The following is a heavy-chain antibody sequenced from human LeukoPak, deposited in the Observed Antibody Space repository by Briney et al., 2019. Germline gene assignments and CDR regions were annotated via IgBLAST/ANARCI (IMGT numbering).Heavy chain of an antibody. J-gene: IGHJ4*02. CDR2: ISGSGGST. D-gene: IGHD2-2*01. CDR3: ANAGAIVVVPAAEYFDY. CDR1: GFTFSSYA. V-gene: IGHV3-23*01. Sequence: GGSLRLSCAASGFTFSSYAMSWARQAPGKGLEWVSAISGSGGSTYYADSVKGRFTISRDNSKNTLYLQMNSLRAEDTAVYYCANAGAIVVVPAAEYFDYWGQGTLVTVSS.